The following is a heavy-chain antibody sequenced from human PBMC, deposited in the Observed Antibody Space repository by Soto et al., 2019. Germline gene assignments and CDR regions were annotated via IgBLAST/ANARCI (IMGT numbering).Heavy chain of an antibody. CDR2: IGTAGDP. CDR3: ARYHYYDSSGGAFDI. V-gene: IGHV3-13*05. J-gene: IGHJ3*02. CDR1: GFTFSSYD. D-gene: IGHD3-22*01. Sequence: EVQLVESGGGLVQPGGSLRHSCAASGFTFSSYDMHWVRQATGKGLEWVSAIGTAGDPYYPGSVKGRFTISRENAKNSLYLQMNSLRAGDTAVYYCARYHYYDSSGGAFDIWGQGTMVTVSS.